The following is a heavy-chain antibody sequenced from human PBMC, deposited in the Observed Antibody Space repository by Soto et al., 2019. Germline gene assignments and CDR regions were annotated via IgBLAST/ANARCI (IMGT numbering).Heavy chain of an antibody. V-gene: IGHV1-18*04. CDR3: AREGILGLFDAYDL. CDR2: ISTHNGNT. D-gene: IGHD3-3*01. J-gene: IGHJ3*01. Sequence: QDQLVKSGAEVKKPGASVKVSCKASVFTSSGISWVRQAPGQRLEWMGWISTHNGNTIYAQKFQGRVIMTMDTSTTTVYMELRSLRPDDTAVYLCAREGILGLFDAYDLWGQGTMVTVSS. CDR1: VFTSSG.